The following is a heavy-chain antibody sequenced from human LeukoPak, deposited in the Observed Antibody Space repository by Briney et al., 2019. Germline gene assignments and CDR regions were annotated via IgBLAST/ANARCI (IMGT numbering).Heavy chain of an antibody. D-gene: IGHD3-22*01. J-gene: IGHJ4*02. V-gene: IGHV4-59*12. CDR1: GGSISTYY. Sequence: SETLSLTCTVSGGSISTYYWSWIRQPPGKGLEWIGYIFYSGSTNYNPSLKSRVTISVDTSKNQFSLKLSSVTAADTAVYYCARETSSITMIVVAMGSYFDYWGQGTLVTVSS. CDR3: ARETSSITMIVVAMGSYFDY. CDR2: IFYSGST.